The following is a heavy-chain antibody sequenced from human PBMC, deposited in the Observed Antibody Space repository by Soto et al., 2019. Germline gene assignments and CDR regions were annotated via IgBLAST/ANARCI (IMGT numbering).Heavy chain of an antibody. Sequence: GRSLRLACAAHGFTFSLYAMHWVRQAPGKGLEWVAVISSDGGNKAYAAPVKGRFTISRNNLKNTLYLEMNTLIGDDTAVYHCARGVTGTNYCVDVWGQGTTGT. CDR3: ARGVTGTNYCVDV. CDR1: GFTFSLYA. V-gene: IGHV3-30-3*01. D-gene: IGHD1-7*01. J-gene: IGHJ6*02. CDR2: ISSDGGNK.